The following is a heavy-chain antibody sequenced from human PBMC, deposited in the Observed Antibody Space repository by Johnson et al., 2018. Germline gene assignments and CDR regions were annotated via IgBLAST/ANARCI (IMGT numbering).Heavy chain of an antibody. CDR1: GGSISSYY. CDR2: IYYSGST. V-gene: IGHV4-59*01. Sequence: QVQLQESGPGLVKXSETLSLXCTVSGGSISSYYWSWIRQPPGKGLEWLGDIYYSGSTSSTPSLKSRVTISVDTSKNQFSLRLSSVTAAATAVYYCARDAVFGVVGDYYYYMDVWGKGTTVTVSS. D-gene: IGHD3-3*01. CDR3: ARDAVFGVVGDYYYYMDV. J-gene: IGHJ6*03.